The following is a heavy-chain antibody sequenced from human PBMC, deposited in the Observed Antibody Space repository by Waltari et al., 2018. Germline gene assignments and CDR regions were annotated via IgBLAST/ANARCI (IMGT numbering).Heavy chain of an antibody. CDR3: ASGPYHGYYYDSSAYWYYYYYMDV. Sequence: QVQLQESGPGLVKPSQTLSLTCTVSGGSISSGSYYWSWIRQPAGQGLEWIGRIYTSGSTNYNPSLKSRVTISVDTSKNQFSLKLSSVTAADTAVYYCASGPYHGYYYDSSAYWYYYYYMDVWGKGTTVTVSS. J-gene: IGHJ6*03. D-gene: IGHD3-22*01. V-gene: IGHV4-61*02. CDR1: GGSISSGSYY. CDR2: IYTSGST.